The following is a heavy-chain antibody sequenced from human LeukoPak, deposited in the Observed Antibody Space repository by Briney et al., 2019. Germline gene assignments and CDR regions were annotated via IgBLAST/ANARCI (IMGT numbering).Heavy chain of an antibody. CDR2: IYSGGST. D-gene: IGHD6-13*01. CDR1: GFTVSSNY. Sequence: GGSLRLSCAASGFTVSSNYMSWVRQAPGKGLEWVSVIYSGGSTYYADSVKGRFTISRDNSKNTLHLQMNSLRAEDTAVYYCAREVTGSSWQGFDPWGQGTLVTVSS. J-gene: IGHJ5*02. V-gene: IGHV3-66*01. CDR3: AREVTGSSWQGFDP.